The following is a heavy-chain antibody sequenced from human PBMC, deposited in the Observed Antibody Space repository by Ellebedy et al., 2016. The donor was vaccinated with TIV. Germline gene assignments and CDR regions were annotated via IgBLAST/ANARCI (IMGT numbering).Heavy chain of an antibody. J-gene: IGHJ5*02. D-gene: IGHD6-13*01. Sequence: AASVKVSCKASGGTFSSYAISWVRQAPGQGLEWMGGIIPIFGTANYAQKFQGRVTITADKSTSTAYMELSSLRSEDTAVYYCALTIVAAGSGWFDPWGQGTLVTVSS. CDR2: IIPIFGTA. V-gene: IGHV1-69*06. CDR3: ALTIVAAGSGWFDP. CDR1: GGTFSSYA.